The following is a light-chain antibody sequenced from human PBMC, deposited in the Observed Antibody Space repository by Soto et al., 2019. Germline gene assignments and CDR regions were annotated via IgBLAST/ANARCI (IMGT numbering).Light chain of an antibody. CDR3: QQYNSWPST. V-gene: IGKV3-15*01. CDR1: QSVGNN. CDR2: GAS. Sequence: ETVMTLSPATLSVSPGERASLSNGASQSVGNNLAWYRQKRRQAPRLLVYGASTRATGVPARFSGSGSGTEFTLIISSLQSEDFAVYYCQQYNSWPSTFGQGTKVEIK. J-gene: IGKJ1*01.